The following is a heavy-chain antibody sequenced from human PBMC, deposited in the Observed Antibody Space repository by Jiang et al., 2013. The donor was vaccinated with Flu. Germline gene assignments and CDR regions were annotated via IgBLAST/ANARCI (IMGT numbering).Heavy chain of an antibody. CDR1: GFSLATSGMC. J-gene: IGHJ5*02. Sequence: KPTQTLTLTCTFSGFSLATSGMCVSWIRQPPGKALEWLALIDWDDDKYYNTSLRTRLTISKDTSKNQVVLTMTNLDPVDTATYYCARIRRGSYYEKWFDPWGQGNPWSPSPQ. CDR2: IDWDDDK. D-gene: IGHD1-26*01. V-gene: IGHV2-70*01. CDR3: ARIRRGSYYEKWFDP.